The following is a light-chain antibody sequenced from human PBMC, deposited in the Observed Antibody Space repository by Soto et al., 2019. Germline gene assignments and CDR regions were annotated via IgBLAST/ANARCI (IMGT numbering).Light chain of an antibody. Sequence: QSVLPQPASVSGSPGQSITISCTGTSSDVGGYNYVSWYQQHPGKAPKLMIYDVSARPSGVSNRFSGPKSGNTASLTISGLQAEDEADYYCSSYTGNVVFGGGTQLTVL. CDR1: SSDVGGYNY. CDR3: SSYTGNVV. V-gene: IGLV2-14*01. CDR2: DVS. J-gene: IGLJ2*01.